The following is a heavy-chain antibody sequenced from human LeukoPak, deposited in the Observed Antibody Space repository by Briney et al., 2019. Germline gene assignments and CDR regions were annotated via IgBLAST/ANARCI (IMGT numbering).Heavy chain of an antibody. CDR3: ARGVDSSGYYYLDY. Sequence: SQTLSLTCAVSGGSISSGGYSWSWIRQPPGKGLEWIGYIYDSGSTYYNPSLKSRVTISVDRSKNQFSLKLSSVTAADTAVYYCARGVDSSGYYYLDYWGQGTLVTVSS. J-gene: IGHJ4*02. CDR1: GGSISSGGYS. D-gene: IGHD3-22*01. CDR2: IYDSGST. V-gene: IGHV4-30-2*01.